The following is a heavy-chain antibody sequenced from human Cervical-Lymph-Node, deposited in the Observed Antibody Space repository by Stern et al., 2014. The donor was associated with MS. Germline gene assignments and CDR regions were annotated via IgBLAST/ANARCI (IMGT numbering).Heavy chain of an antibody. V-gene: IGHV4-31*03. CDR3: ARSDRLWGSFDY. Sequence: VQLVESGPGLVKPSQTLSLTCTVSGASISTVGYYWSWIRQHPGKGLGWLSFFSYMRSPYYNPSLKSRVSISADTSKNQFSLNLTSVTAADTALYYCARSDRLWGSFDYWGQGTLVAVSS. CDR1: GASISTVGYY. J-gene: IGHJ4*02. D-gene: IGHD3-16*01. CDR2: FSYMRSP.